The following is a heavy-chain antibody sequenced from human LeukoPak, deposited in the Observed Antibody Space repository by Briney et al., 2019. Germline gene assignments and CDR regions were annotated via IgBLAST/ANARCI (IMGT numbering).Heavy chain of an antibody. CDR3: ASSGSYYFDY. CDR1: GGSISSSNW. V-gene: IGHV4-4*02. Sequence: PSETLSLTCAVSGGSISSSNWWSWVRQPPGKGLEWIGEIYHSGSTNYNPSLKSRVTISVDTSKNQFSLKLSSVTAADTAVYYCASSGSYYFDYWGQGTLVTVSS. J-gene: IGHJ4*02. D-gene: IGHD1-26*01. CDR2: IYHSGST.